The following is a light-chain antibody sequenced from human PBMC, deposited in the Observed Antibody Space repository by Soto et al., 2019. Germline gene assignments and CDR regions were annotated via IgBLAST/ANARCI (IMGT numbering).Light chain of an antibody. CDR2: GAS. CDR1: QSVSSSY. V-gene: IGKV3-20*01. Sequence: EIVLTQSPGTLSLSPGERATLSFRASQSVSSSYLAWYQQKPGQAPRLLIYGASSRATGIPDRFSGSGSGTDFTLTISRLEPEDFAVYYCHQYVSWTFGQGTKVDIK. J-gene: IGKJ1*01. CDR3: HQYVSWT.